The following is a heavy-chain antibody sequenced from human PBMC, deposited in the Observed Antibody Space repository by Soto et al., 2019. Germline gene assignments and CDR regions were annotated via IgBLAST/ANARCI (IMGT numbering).Heavy chain of an antibody. CDR2: IIPMFGTT. V-gene: IGHV1-69*13. CDR3: ATSHSMVRWFGTWYYYALDV. Sequence: SVKVSCKASGGTFKNYALNWVRQAPGQGLDWMGGIIPMFGTTNYAQDFQARVTITADESTSTAYMELSSLRSEDTAVYYCATSHSMVRWFGTWYYYALDVWGQGTTVTVSS. CDR1: GGTFKNYA. D-gene: IGHD3-10*01. J-gene: IGHJ6*02.